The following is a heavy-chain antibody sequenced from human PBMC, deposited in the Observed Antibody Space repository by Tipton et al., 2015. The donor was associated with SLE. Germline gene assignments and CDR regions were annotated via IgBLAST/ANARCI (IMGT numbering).Heavy chain of an antibody. CDR1: GGSISTGDYY. CDR2: IFYSGST. CDR3: ARAWSYSTGWYYDL. D-gene: IGHD2-8*02. Sequence: TLSLTCTVSGGSISTGDYYYWTWIRQPPGKGLDWIGYIFYSGSTNYNPSLSSRVTISLDTSKNQFSLKLRSVTAADTAVYYCARAWSYSTGWYYDLWGRGTLVTVSS. V-gene: IGHV4-61*08. J-gene: IGHJ2*01.